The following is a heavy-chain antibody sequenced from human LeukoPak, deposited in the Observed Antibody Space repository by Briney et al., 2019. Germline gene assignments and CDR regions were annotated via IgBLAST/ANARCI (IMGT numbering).Heavy chain of an antibody. D-gene: IGHD3-22*01. V-gene: IGHV5-51*01. CDR2: IYPGDSDT. CDR3: ARHPSDSSGYLDY. J-gene: IGHJ4*02. CDR1: GYGFTNHW. Sequence: GESLKISCKGSGYGFTNHWIGWVRQMPGKGLEWMGIIYPGDSDTTYSPSFQGQVTMSVDKSISTAYLQWSSLKASDTAMYYCARHPSDSSGYLDYWGQGTLVTVSS.